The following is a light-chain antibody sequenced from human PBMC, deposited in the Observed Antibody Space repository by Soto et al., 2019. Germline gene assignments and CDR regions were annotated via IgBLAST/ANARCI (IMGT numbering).Light chain of an antibody. CDR2: EVN. CDR1: SSDVGGYNY. J-gene: IGLJ1*01. Sequence: QAARTQPPSAAGSPGQSVAISCIGTSSDVGGYNYVAWYQQHPGKAPKLVIYEVNRRPSGVPDRFSGSKSGNTASLTVSGLQAEDEADYYCSSYAGSSNVFGTGTKVTVL. V-gene: IGLV2-8*01. CDR3: SSYAGSSNV.